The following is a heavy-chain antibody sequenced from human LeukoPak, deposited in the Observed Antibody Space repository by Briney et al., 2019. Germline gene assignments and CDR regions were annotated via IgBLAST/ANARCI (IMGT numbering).Heavy chain of an antibody. D-gene: IGHD5-18*01. V-gene: IGHV3-48*04. CDR3: AREDTAMVNWYFDI. Sequence: GGSLRLSCAASGFTFSTYWMTWVRQAPGKGLEWVSYISSSGSTIYYADSVKGRFTISRDNAKNSLYLQMNSLRAQDTAVYYCAREDTAMVNWYFDIWGRGTLVTVSS. CDR1: GFTFSTYW. CDR2: ISSSGSTI. J-gene: IGHJ2*01.